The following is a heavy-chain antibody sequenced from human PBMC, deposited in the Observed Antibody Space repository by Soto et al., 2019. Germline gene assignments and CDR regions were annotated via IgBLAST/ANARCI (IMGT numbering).Heavy chain of an antibody. CDR3: AKVPGYCSGGSCYWYVDL. V-gene: IGHV3-23*01. D-gene: IGHD2-15*01. Sequence: GGSLRLSCAASGFTFSSYAMSWVRQAPGKGLEWVSGISGSGGSAYYADSVKGRFTTSRDNSKDTLYLQLSSLRADDTALYYCAKVPGYCSGGSCYWYVDLWGRGALVTVSS. J-gene: IGHJ2*01. CDR1: GFTFSSYA. CDR2: ISGSGGSA.